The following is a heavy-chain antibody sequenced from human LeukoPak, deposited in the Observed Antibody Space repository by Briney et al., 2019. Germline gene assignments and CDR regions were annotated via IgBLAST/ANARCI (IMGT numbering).Heavy chain of an antibody. Sequence: GGSLRLSCAASGFTFSDYWMSWVRQAPRKGLEWVANIKQDGSEKHYVDSLRGRFTISRDNAKNSLDLQMNSLRAEDTAVYFCARDLYYFDSSGYYASDLWGQGTLVTVSS. J-gene: IGHJ5*02. V-gene: IGHV3-7*01. CDR3: ARDLYYFDSSGYYASDL. CDR2: IKQDGSEK. CDR1: GFTFSDYW. D-gene: IGHD3-22*01.